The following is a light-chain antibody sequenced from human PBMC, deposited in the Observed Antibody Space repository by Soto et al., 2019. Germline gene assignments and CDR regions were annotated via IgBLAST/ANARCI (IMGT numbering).Light chain of an antibody. CDR2: GAS. Sequence: ETVLTQSPGTLSLSPGERATLSCRASQSITNNYLAWYQQKPGQAPRLLIYGASSRVTGIPDRFSGSGSGTDFTLTISRLEPEDFAVYYCQQYGSSHTFGQGTKLEIK. CDR3: QQYGSSHT. V-gene: IGKV3-20*01. CDR1: QSITNNY. J-gene: IGKJ2*01.